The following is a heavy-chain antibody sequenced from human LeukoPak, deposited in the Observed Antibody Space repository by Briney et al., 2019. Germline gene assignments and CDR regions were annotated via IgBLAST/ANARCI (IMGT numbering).Heavy chain of an antibody. Sequence: GGALRLSCAASGVSFSSYWMYWGRPALGKGLVWGSLINIDGSSTSYAHSVKGGFTISKDTAKNTLYLQINSLRAEDTAVYYCARGADVGRFDPWGQGTLVTVSS. CDR3: ARGADVGRFDP. CDR2: INIDGSST. D-gene: IGHD3-10*02. V-gene: IGHV3-74*01. J-gene: IGHJ5*02. CDR1: GVSFSSYW.